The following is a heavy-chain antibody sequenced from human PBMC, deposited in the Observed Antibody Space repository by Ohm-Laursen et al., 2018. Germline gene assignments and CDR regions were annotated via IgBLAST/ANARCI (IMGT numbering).Heavy chain of an antibody. CDR2: ITWNSGTI. CDR3: AKDRSSVPPGHYGMDV. CDR1: GFTFDDYA. V-gene: IGHV3-9*01. J-gene: IGHJ6*02. D-gene: IGHD3-22*01. Sequence: SLRLSCTASGFTFDDYAMHWVRQVPGKGLEWVSSITWNSGTIVYADSVKGRFTISRDNAKHSLYLQVSSLRAEDTALYYCAKDRSSVPPGHYGMDVWGQGATVIVSS.